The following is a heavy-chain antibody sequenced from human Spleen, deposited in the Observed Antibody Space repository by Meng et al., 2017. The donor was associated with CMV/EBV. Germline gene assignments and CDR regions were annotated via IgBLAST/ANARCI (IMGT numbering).Heavy chain of an antibody. J-gene: IGHJ4*02. V-gene: IGHV3-21*01. CDR3: ARVYCSRGSCSFDY. D-gene: IGHD2-15*01. Sequence: SGFTFSSYSMNWVRQAPGKGLEWVSSINSNSRYIFYADSVKGRFTISRDNAKNSLYLHMNSLRAEDTAIYYCARVYCSRGSCSFDYWGQGSLVTVS. CDR1: GFTFSSYS. CDR2: INSNSRYI.